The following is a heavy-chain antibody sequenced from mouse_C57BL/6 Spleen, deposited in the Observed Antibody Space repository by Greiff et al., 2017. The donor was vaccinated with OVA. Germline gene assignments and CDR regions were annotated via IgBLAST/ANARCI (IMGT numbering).Heavy chain of an antibody. CDR3: ARNEGYGYDGYYCDY. D-gene: IGHD2-2*01. Sequence: VQLQQPGAELVRPGSSVKLSCKASGYTFTSYWMDWVKQRPGQGLEWIGNIYPSDSETHYNQKFKDKATLTVDKSSSTAYMQLSSLTSEDSAVYYCARNEGYGYDGYYCDYWGQGTTLTVSS. CDR1: GYTFTSYW. CDR2: IYPSDSET. J-gene: IGHJ2*01. V-gene: IGHV1-61*01.